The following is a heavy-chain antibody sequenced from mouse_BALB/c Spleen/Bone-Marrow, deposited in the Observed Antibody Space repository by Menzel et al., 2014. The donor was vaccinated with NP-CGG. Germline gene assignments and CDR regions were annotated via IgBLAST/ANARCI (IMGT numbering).Heavy chain of an antibody. CDR2: IYPGDGST. J-gene: IGHJ3*01. CDR1: GYTFXSYY. D-gene: IGHD1-1*01. V-gene: IGHV1S56*01. Sequence: QVHVKQSGPELVKPGASVKMSCKASGYTFXSYYIHWVKQRPGQGLEWIGWIYPGDGSTKYNEKFKGKTTLTADKSSSTAYMLLGSLTSEDSAIYFCARGDYYYGSSRAWFAYWGQGTLVTVSA. CDR3: ARGDYYYGSSRAWFAY.